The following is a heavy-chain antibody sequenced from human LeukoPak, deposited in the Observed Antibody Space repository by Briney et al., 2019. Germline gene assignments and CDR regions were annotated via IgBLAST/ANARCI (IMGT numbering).Heavy chain of an antibody. D-gene: IGHD2-2*02. J-gene: IGHJ3*02. V-gene: IGHV1-69*13. CDR3: ARDLDIVVVPAAIPLDFDI. CDR2: IIPIFGTA. Sequence: ASVKVSCKASGGTFSSYAISWVRQAPGQGLEWMGGIIPIFGTANYAQKFQGRVTITADESTSTAYMELSSLRSEDTAVYYCARDLDIVVVPAAIPLDFDIWGQGTMVTVSS. CDR1: GGTFSSYA.